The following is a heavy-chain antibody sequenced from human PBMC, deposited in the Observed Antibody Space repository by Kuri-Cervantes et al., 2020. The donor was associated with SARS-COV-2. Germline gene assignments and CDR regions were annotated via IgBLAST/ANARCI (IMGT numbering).Heavy chain of an antibody. J-gene: IGHJ5*02. CDR3: ARARRFTIFGVVITYSWFDP. CDR2: IYYSGST. D-gene: IGHD3-3*01. CDR1: GGSVSSGGYY. Sequence: ESLKISCTVSGGSVSSGGYYWSWIRQPPGKGLEWIGYIYYSGSTNYNSSLKSRVTISVDTSKNQFSLKLSSVTAADTAVYYCARARRFTIFGVVITYSWFDPWGQGTLVTVSS. V-gene: IGHV4-61*08.